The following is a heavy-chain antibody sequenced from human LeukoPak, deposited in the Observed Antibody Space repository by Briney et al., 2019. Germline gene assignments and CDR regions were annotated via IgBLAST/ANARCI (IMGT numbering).Heavy chain of an antibody. CDR2: IRYDGSNK. CDR1: GFTFSSYG. Sequence: PGGSLRLSCAASGFTFSSYGMHWVRQAPGKGLEWVAFIRYDGSNKYYADSVKGRFTISRDNSKNTLYLQMNSLRAEDTAVYYCASLSHSRTDAFDIWGQGTMVTVSS. CDR3: ASLSHSRTDAFDI. V-gene: IGHV3-30*02. J-gene: IGHJ3*02. D-gene: IGHD6-13*01.